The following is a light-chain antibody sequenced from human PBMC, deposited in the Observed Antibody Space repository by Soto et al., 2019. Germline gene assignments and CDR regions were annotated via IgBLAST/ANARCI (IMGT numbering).Light chain of an antibody. J-gene: IGLJ1*01. CDR1: SSDVGSYNR. CDR2: EVS. Sequence: QSALTQPPSVSGSPGQSVTISCTGTSSDVGSYNRVSWYQQPPGTAPKLMISEVSNRPSGVPDRFSGSKSGNTASLTISGLQAEDEADYYCSSYTSGSTYVFGTGTKVTV. V-gene: IGLV2-18*02. CDR3: SSYTSGSTYV.